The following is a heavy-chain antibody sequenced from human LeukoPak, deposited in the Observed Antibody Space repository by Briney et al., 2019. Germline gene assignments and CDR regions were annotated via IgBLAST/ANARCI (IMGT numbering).Heavy chain of an antibody. V-gene: IGHV4-59*08. J-gene: IGHJ4*02. CDR2: IYYSGST. Sequence: SETLSLTCTVSGESISGFYWTWIRQPPGKGLEWIGYIYYSGSTNYNPSLKSRVTISVDTSKNQFSLKVTSVTAADTAIYYCARHARSNYVKGLDYWGQGTLVTVSS. D-gene: IGHD1-7*01. CDR1: GESISGFY. CDR3: ARHARSNYVKGLDY.